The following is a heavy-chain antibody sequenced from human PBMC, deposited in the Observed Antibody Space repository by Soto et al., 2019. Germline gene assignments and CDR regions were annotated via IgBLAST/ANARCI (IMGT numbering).Heavy chain of an antibody. V-gene: IGHV4-4*07. D-gene: IGHD2-15*01. J-gene: IGHJ4*02. CDR2: IYMSGTT. CDR3: ARINGGSPDF. CDR1: DGYINNHF. Sequence: SETLSLTCTVSDGYINNHFWSWIRQPAGKGLEWIGHIYMSGTTTYNPSLKSRVTMSVDTPRNQFSLKVSSVTAADTAVYYCARINGGSPDFWGQGALVTVSS.